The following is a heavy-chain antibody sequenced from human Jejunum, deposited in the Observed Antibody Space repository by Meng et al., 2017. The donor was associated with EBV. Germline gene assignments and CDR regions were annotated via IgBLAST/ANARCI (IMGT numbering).Heavy chain of an antibody. J-gene: IGHJ5*02. V-gene: IGHV1-46*01. CDR3: AGGMTIRQNWFDP. CDR1: GDTFTRYY. D-gene: IGHD5-24*01. CDR2: INPTGDST. Sequence: QVQLWQSGDEVKKPGASVKVSCKESGDTFTRYYMHWVRQAPGQGLEWMGIINPTGDSTTYAEKFQGRLTMTRDTSTTTAYMELSSLRSEDTAVYYCAGGMTIRQNWFDPWGQGTLVTVSS.